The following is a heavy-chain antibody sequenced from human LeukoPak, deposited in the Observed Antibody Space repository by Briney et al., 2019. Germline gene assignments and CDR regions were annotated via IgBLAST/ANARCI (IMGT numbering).Heavy chain of an antibody. CDR2: ISTSGSTI. V-gene: IGHV3-48*03. D-gene: IGHD3-22*01. CDR1: GFTFSNYE. Sequence: GGSLRLSCAASGFTFSNYEMNWVRQAPGKGLEWVSYISTSGSTIYYADSVKGRFTISRDNAKNSLYLQMNSLRAEDTAIYYCAREYYFSSGAFDYWGQGTLVTVSS. J-gene: IGHJ4*02. CDR3: AREYYFSSGAFDY.